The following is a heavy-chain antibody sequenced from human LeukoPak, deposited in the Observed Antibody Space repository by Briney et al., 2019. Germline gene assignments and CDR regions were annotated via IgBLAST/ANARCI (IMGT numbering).Heavy chain of an antibody. Sequence: GGSLRLSCAASGFTFSSYGMHWVRQAPGKGLEWVAVISYDGSNKYYADSVKGRFTISRDNSKNTLYLQMNSLRAEDTAVYYCAKVRGIAAAGTYFDYWGQGTLVTVSS. CDR1: GFTFSSYG. CDR3: AKVRGIAAAGTYFDY. D-gene: IGHD6-13*01. J-gene: IGHJ4*02. V-gene: IGHV3-30*18. CDR2: ISYDGSNK.